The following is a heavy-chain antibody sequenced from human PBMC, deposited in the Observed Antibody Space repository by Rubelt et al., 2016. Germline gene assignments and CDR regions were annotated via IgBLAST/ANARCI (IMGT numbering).Heavy chain of an antibody. V-gene: IGHV3-53*01. CDR2: IYNGGNT. J-gene: IGHJ4*02. CDR3: AKAYYYDSSGYHYGGDY. D-gene: IGHD3-22*01. Sequence: NWVRQAPGKGLEWVSIIYNGGNTYYADSVKGRFTISRDNSKNTLYLQMNSLRAEDTAVYYCAKAYYYDSSGYHYGGDYWGQGTLVTVSS.